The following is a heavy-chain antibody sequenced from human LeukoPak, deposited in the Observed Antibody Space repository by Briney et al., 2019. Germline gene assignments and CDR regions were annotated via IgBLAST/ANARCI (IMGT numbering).Heavy chain of an antibody. CDR2: IYGNRGDT. CDR1: GYTFTAYY. Sequence: ASVKVSCKASGYTFTAYYLLWWRQAPGQGLEWMGWIYGNRGDTNYAQQFQGRVTMTRDTSISTAYMELIRLTSDDTAVYYCVRVAVTGIAYFQYWGQGTLVTVPS. V-gene: IGHV1-2*02. D-gene: IGHD6-19*01. J-gene: IGHJ1*01. CDR3: VRVAVTGIAYFQY.